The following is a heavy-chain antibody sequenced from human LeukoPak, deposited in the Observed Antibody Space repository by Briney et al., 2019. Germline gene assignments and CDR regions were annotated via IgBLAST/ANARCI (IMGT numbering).Heavy chain of an antibody. J-gene: IGHJ4*02. Sequence: GGSLRLSCAASGFTFSSYAMSWVRQAPGKGLEWVSVIYSGGSTYYADSVKGRFTISRDNSKHTLYLQMNSLRPEDTAVYYCARDLRDGYNWSDYWGQGTLVTVSS. CDR1: GFTFSSYA. CDR3: ARDLRDGYNWSDY. CDR2: IYSGGST. D-gene: IGHD5-24*01. V-gene: IGHV3-66*02.